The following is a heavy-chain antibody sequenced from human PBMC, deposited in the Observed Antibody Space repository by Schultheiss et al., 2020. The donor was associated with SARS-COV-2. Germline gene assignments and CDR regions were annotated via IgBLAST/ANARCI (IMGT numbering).Heavy chain of an antibody. CDR3: ASFNWNDNFDY. CDR1: GFTFSSYD. J-gene: IGHJ4*02. Sequence: GGSLRLSCAASGFTFSSYDMHWVRQATGKGLEWVSYISSSSSTIYYADSVKGRFTISRDNAKNSLYLQMNSLRAEDTAVYYCASFNWNDNFDYWGQGTLVTVSS. V-gene: IGHV3-48*04. CDR2: ISSSSSTI. D-gene: IGHD1-1*01.